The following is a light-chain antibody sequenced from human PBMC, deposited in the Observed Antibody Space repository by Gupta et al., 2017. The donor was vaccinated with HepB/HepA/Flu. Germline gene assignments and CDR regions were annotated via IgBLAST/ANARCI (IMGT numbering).Light chain of an antibody. J-gene: IGLJ3*02. CDR3: SSYAGNHNWV. V-gene: IGLV2-8*01. CDR1: SSDVGGYHY. Sequence: QSALTQPRSSSGSPGQSVAISCTGTSSDVGGYHYVSCYQPPPGKAPNLMIYEVSKRPSWVPDRFSGSKSGNTASLTVSGPPAEDDADYYCSSYAGNHNWVFGGGTKRTVL. CDR2: EVS.